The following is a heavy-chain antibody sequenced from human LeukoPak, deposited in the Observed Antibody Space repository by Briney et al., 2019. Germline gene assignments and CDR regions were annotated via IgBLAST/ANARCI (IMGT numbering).Heavy chain of an antibody. CDR1: GYTFINYD. Sequence: ASVKVSCKASGYTFINYDIMWVRQATGQGLEWMGWMNSNTGNTGYAQRFQGRVTMTRDTSRSTAYMELSSLGSEDTAVYYCTRGLGGTIDRGYMDYWGQGSLVTVSS. D-gene: IGHD1-1*01. V-gene: IGHV1-8*01. CDR3: TRGLGGTIDRGYMDY. J-gene: IGHJ4*02. CDR2: MNSNTGNT.